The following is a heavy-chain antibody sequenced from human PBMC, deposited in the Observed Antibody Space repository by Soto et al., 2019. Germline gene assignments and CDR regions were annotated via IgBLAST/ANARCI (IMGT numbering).Heavy chain of an antibody. CDR2: ISGSDGKT. J-gene: IGHJ4*02. CDR3: AKWSYLDY. Sequence: SLRLSCSSSGLTFSDRYMTWVRQAPGKGLEWVATISGSDGKTYYADSVKGRFSTSRDTSRNTLYLQMNSLRADDTAIYYCAKWSYLDYWGQGTRVTVSS. V-gene: IGHV3-23*01. D-gene: IGHD3-3*01. CDR1: GLTFSDRY.